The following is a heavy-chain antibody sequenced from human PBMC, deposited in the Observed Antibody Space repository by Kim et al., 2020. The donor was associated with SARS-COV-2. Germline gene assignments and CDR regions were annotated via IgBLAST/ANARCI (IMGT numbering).Heavy chain of an antibody. D-gene: IGHD2-2*01. J-gene: IGHJ4*02. CDR2: INPNSGGT. CDR1: GYTFTGYY. CDR3: ARGYWNSASSSVDY. V-gene: IGHV1-2*02. Sequence: ASVKVSCKASGYTFTGYYMHWVRQAPGQGLEWMGLINPNSGGTNYAQKFQGRVTMTRDTPINTAYMELSSLRSDDTAVYFCARGYWNSASSSVDYWGQGT.